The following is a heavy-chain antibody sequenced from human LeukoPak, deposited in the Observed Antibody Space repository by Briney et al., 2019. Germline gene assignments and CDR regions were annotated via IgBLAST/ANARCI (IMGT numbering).Heavy chain of an antibody. CDR1: GYTFTGYY. CDR2: IIPIFGTA. Sequence: SVKVSCKASGYTFTGYYMHWVRQAPGQGLEWMGGIIPIFGTANYAQKFQGRVTITADESTSTAYMELSRLRSDDTAVYYCASVSYYGSGSYYRGDYWGQGTLVTVSS. J-gene: IGHJ4*02. D-gene: IGHD3-10*01. CDR3: ASVSYYGSGSYYRGDY. V-gene: IGHV1-69*13.